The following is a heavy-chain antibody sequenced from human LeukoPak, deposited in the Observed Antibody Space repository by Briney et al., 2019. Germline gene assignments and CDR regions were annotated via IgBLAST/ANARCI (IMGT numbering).Heavy chain of an antibody. Sequence: SQTLSLTCTVSGGSISSGGYYWSWIRQHPGKGLEWIGYIYYSGSTYYNPSLKSRVTISVGTSKNQFSLKLSSVTAADTAVYYCARASSGWYTRYFDLWGRGTLATVSS. D-gene: IGHD6-19*01. J-gene: IGHJ2*01. CDR2: IYYSGST. CDR3: ARASSGWYTRYFDL. CDR1: GGSISSGGYY. V-gene: IGHV4-31*03.